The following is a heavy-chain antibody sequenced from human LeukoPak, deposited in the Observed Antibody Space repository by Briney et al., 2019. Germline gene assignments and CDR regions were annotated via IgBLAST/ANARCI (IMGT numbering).Heavy chain of an antibody. J-gene: IGHJ6*03. Sequence: SETLSLTCAVYGGSFSGYYWSWIRQPPGKGLEWIGEISHSGSTNYNPSLKSRVTISVDTSKNQFSLKLSSVTAADTAVYYCARGSYDFWSGYYWYMDVWGKGTTVTVSS. CDR2: ISHSGST. D-gene: IGHD3-3*01. CDR1: GGSFSGYY. CDR3: ARGSYDFWSGYYWYMDV. V-gene: IGHV4-34*01.